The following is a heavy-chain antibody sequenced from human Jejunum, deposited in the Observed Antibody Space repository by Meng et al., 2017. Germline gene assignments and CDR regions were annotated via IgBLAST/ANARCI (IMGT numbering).Heavy chain of an antibody. J-gene: IGHJ4*02. D-gene: IGHD5-18*01. Sequence: QVQLEEAGPRLVRPSETLSLTCTESGGSVSSGGYYWNWIRQPPGKGLEYIGHIDSRGNTRYNPSLRSRVTISVDTSKNQFSLILTSVTAADTAVYYCVRGPDKAKSAYWGPGTLVTVSS. CDR2: IDSRGNT. V-gene: IGHV4-61*08. CDR3: VRGPDKAKSAY. CDR1: GGSVSSGGYY.